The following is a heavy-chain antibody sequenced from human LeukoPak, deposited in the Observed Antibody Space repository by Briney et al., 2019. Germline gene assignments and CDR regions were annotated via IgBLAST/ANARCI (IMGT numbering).Heavy chain of an antibody. Sequence: ASVKVSCKASGYTFTSYGISWVRQAPGQGLEWMGWISAYNGNTNYAQKLQGRVTMTTDTSTSTAYMELRSLRSDDTAVYYCARVGSDLWSGYNNYYYYYGMDVWGQGTTVTVSS. V-gene: IGHV1-18*01. CDR2: ISAYNGNT. J-gene: IGHJ6*02. CDR3: ARVGSDLWSGYNNYYYYYGMDV. D-gene: IGHD3-3*01. CDR1: GYTFTSYG.